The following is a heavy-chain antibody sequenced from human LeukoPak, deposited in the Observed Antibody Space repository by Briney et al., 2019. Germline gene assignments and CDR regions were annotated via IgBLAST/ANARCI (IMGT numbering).Heavy chain of an antibody. CDR1: GFTFSSYA. D-gene: IGHD3-3*01. J-gene: IGHJ4*02. V-gene: IGHV3-30*04. CDR2: ISYDGSNK. CDR3: ARGPKFSVLRFLEWLFTRVDY. Sequence: PGRSLRLSCAAPGFTFSSYAMHWVRQAPGKGLEWVAVISYDGSNKYYADSVKGRFTISRDNSKNTLYLQMNSLRAEDTAVYYCARGPKFSVLRFLEWLFTRVDYWGQGTLVTVSS.